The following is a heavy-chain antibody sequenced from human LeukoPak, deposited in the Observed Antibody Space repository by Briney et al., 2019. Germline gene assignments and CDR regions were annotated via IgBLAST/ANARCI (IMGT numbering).Heavy chain of an antibody. D-gene: IGHD3-3*01. V-gene: IGHV3-23*01. CDR1: GFTFSTFA. J-gene: IGHJ5*02. Sequence: GGSLRLSCAASGFTFSTFAMNWVRQAPGKGLEWVSSISGSDGRTNYADSVKGRFTISRDNSKNTLYLQMNSLRAEDTAVYYCAKDRDYDFWRGWFDPWGQGTLVTVSS. CDR2: ISGSDGRT. CDR3: AKDRDYDFWRGWFDP.